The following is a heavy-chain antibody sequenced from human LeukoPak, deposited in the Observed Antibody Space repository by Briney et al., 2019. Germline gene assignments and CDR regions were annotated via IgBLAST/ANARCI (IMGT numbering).Heavy chain of an antibody. Sequence: PSEPLSLTCTVSGGSINNSNYYWGWVRRPPGKGLEWIVTIYYSGNTYYNTSLKSRVTISVDTSKNQYSLRLSSVTAADTAVYFCMRHEEEDGYNAKPFDFWGQGTLVTVSS. D-gene: IGHD5-24*01. V-gene: IGHV4-39*01. CDR1: GGSINNSNYY. CDR3: MRHEEEDGYNAKPFDF. CDR2: IYYSGNT. J-gene: IGHJ4*02.